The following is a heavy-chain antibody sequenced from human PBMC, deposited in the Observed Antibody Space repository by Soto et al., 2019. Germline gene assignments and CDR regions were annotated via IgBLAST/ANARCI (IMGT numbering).Heavy chain of an antibody. Sequence: GASVKVSCKASGYTFTSYGISWVRQAPGQGLEWMGWISAYNGNTNYAQKLQGRVTMTTDTSTSTAYMELRSLRSDDTAVYYCARDLLIAIFGVVTNGPYYYYGMDVWGQGTTVTVSS. CDR2: ISAYNGNT. CDR1: GYTFTSYG. V-gene: IGHV1-18*01. D-gene: IGHD3-3*01. CDR3: ARDLLIAIFGVVTNGPYYYYGMDV. J-gene: IGHJ6*02.